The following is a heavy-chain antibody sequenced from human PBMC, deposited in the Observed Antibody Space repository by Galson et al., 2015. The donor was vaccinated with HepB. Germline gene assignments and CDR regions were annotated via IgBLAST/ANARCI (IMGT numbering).Heavy chain of an antibody. CDR2: ISSSSSAI. D-gene: IGHD6-19*01. Sequence: SLRLSCAASGFTLSSYSMYWVRQAPGKGLEWVSYISSSSSAIFYADSVKGRFTISRDNAKNSLYLQMNSLTDEDTAVYFCARSAYHTSGWYEDCWGQGTLVTVSS. CDR1: GFTLSSYS. V-gene: IGHV3-48*02. CDR3: ARSAYHTSGWYEDC. J-gene: IGHJ4*02.